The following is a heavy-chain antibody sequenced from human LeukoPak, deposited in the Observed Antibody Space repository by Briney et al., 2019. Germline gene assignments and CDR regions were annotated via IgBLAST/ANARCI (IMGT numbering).Heavy chain of an antibody. D-gene: IGHD4-17*01. Sequence: ASVKVSCKASGYTFTNFGISWVRQAPGQGLEWMGWISAYNGNTNYAQRLQGRVTMTTDTSTSTAYMELRSLRSDDTAVYYCARDYILAWYGDYGHGYFDLWGRGTLVTVSS. CDR2: ISAYNGNT. CDR1: GYTFTNFG. J-gene: IGHJ2*01. V-gene: IGHV1-18*01. CDR3: ARDYILAWYGDYGHGYFDL.